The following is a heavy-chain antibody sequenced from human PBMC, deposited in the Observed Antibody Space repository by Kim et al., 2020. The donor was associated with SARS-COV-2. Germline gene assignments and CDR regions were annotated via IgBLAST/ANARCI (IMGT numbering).Heavy chain of an antibody. D-gene: IGHD1-26*01. CDR1: GFTFSSYA. V-gene: IGHV3-23*01. Sequence: GGSLRLSCAASGFTFSSYAMSWVRQAPGKGLEWVSAISGSGGSTYYADSVKGRFTISRDNSKNTLYLQMNSLRAEDTAVYYCAKDWRDSGSYDDAFDIWGQGTRVTVSS. J-gene: IGHJ3*02. CDR2: ISGSGGST. CDR3: AKDWRDSGSYDDAFDI.